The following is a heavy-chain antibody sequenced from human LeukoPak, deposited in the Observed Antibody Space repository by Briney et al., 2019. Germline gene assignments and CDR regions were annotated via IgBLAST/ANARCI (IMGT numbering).Heavy chain of an antibody. CDR3: ARDKYSHGHNYYYMDV. CDR2: IRSSASDI. CDR1: GFTFSDYY. V-gene: IGHV3-11*04. D-gene: IGHD5-18*01. J-gene: IGHJ6*03. Sequence: GGSLRLSCAASGFTFSDYYMSWIRQAPGKGLEWVSYIRSSASDIYYADSVKGRFTMSRDNAKNSLYLQMNSLRAEDTAVYYCARDKYSHGHNYYYMDVSGKGTTVTVSS.